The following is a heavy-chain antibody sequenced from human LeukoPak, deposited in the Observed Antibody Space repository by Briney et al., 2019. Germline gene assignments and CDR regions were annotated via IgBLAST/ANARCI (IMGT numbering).Heavy chain of an antibody. CDR1: GGTFSSYA. CDR2: IIPIFGTA. J-gene: IGHJ3*02. V-gene: IGHV1-69*06. D-gene: IGHD3-10*01. Sequence: VRVSCKASGGTFSSYAISWVRQAPGQGLEWMGGIIPIFGTANYAQKFQGRVTITADKSTSTAYMELSSLRSEDTAVYYCARGDYYGSGSYAYAFDIWGQGTMVTVSS. CDR3: ARGDYYGSGSYAYAFDI.